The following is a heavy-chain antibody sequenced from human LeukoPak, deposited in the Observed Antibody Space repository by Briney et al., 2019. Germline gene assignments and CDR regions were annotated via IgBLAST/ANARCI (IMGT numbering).Heavy chain of an antibody. V-gene: IGHV4-59*08. CDR1: GGXISSYF. D-gene: IGHD1-20*01. Sequence: SETLSLTCTVSGGXISSYFCSWIRQPPGKGLEWLGFIYYSGNTNYNPSLKSRVTISVDTSKNQFSLTLSSVTAADTAVYYCARHIAGPVQGYYYGMDVWGQGTTVTVSS. CDR3: ARHIAGPVQGYYYGMDV. J-gene: IGHJ6*02. CDR2: IYYSGNT.